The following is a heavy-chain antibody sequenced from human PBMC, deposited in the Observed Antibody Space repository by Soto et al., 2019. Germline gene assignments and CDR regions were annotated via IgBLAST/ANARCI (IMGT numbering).Heavy chain of an antibody. V-gene: IGHV3-21*01. CDR3: ARVTGTTGRAFDI. Sequence: GGSLRLSCAASGFTFSSYSMNWIRQAPGKGLEWVSSISGSSTYTQFADSVKGRFTISRDNGKNSLSLQMNSLRADDTAVYYCARVTGTTGRAFDIWGQGTMVTVSS. CDR1: GFTFSSYS. J-gene: IGHJ3*02. CDR2: ISGSSTYT. D-gene: IGHD1-1*01.